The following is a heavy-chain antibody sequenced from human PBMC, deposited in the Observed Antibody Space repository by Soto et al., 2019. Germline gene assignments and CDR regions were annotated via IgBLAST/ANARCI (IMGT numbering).Heavy chain of an antibody. V-gene: IGHV1-69*01. D-gene: IGHD3-10*01. Sequence: QVQLVQSGAEVKTPGSSVKVSCKASGGTLSDYAISWVRQAPGQGLEWMGGIMPTVDSPNYAPNFQGRVTISADESSSTAKLELSMLKSDDSAVYYCAVAAVREIMAKKSSGMAVLGQVTTVIVSS. J-gene: IGHJ6*02. CDR1: GGTLSDYA. CDR2: IMPTVDSP. CDR3: AVAAVREIMAKKSSGMAV.